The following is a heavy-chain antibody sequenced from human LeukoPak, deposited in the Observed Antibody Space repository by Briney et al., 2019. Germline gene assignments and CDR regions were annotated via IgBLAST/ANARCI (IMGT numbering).Heavy chain of an antibody. CDR3: ARSPHYYGSAAYNWFDP. J-gene: IGHJ5*02. D-gene: IGHD3-10*01. CDR1: GYTFTSYD. Sequence: GASVKVSCKASGYTFTSYDINWVRQATGQGLEWMGWMNPNRGNTGYAQKFQGRVTITRNTSISTAYMELSSLRSEDTAVYYCARSPHYYGSAAYNWFDPWGQGTLVTVSS. V-gene: IGHV1-8*03. CDR2: MNPNRGNT.